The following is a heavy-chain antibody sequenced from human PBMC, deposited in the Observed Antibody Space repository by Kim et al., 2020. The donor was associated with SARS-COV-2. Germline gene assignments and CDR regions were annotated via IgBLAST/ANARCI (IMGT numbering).Heavy chain of an antibody. CDR1: GFTFSSYA. CDR2: ISGSGGST. D-gene: IGHD3-3*01. CDR3: AKGGFFEITIFGVVIRDYLQN. J-gene: IGHJ1*01. V-gene: IGHV3-23*01. Sequence: GGSLRLSCAASGFTFSSYAMSWVRQAPGKGLEWVSAISGSGGSTYYADSVKGRFTISRDNSKNTLYLQMNSLRAEDTAVYYCAKGGFFEITIFGVVIRDYLQNWGQGTLVTVSS.